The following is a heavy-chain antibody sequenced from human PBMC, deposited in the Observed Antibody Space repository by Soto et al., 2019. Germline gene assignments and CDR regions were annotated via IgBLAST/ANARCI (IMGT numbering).Heavy chain of an antibody. CDR1: GYSFTNFH. V-gene: IGHV1-46*01. D-gene: IGHD2-21*01. CDR2: IDPSGGIT. CDR3: ARGGDGYNFGAVY. Sequence: GASVKVSCKASGYSFTNFHIHWVRQAPGQGLEWMGMIDPSGGITRDAQRLQGRITMTRDASTSTVYMELRSLTSEDTAVYYCARGGDGYNFGAVYWGQGTPVTVSS. J-gene: IGHJ4*02.